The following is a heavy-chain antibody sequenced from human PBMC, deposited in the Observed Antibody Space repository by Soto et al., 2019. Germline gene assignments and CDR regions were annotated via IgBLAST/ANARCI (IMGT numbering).Heavy chain of an antibody. CDR3: ARGKLLFDWLFKPYPNWFDP. Sequence: GASVKVSCKASGYTFTSYAMHWVRQAPGQRLEWMGWINAGNGNTKYSQKFQGRVTITRDTSASTAYMELSSLRSEDTAVYYCARGKLLFDWLFKPYPNWFDPWGQGTLVTVSS. V-gene: IGHV1-3*01. D-gene: IGHD3-9*01. J-gene: IGHJ5*02. CDR2: INAGNGNT. CDR1: GYTFTSYA.